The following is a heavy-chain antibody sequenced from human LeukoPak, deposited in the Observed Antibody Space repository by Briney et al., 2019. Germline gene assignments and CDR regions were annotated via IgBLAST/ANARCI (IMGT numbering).Heavy chain of an antibody. CDR3: AREGMITFGGVIDYYFDY. Sequence: SETLSLTCTVSGGSISSYYWSWIRQPPGKGLEWIGYICYSGSTNYNPSLKSRVTISVDTSKNQFSLKLSSVTAADTAVYYCAREGMITFGGVIDYYFDYWGQGTLVTVSS. CDR2: ICYSGST. CDR1: GGSISSYY. J-gene: IGHJ4*02. V-gene: IGHV4-59*01. D-gene: IGHD3-16*02.